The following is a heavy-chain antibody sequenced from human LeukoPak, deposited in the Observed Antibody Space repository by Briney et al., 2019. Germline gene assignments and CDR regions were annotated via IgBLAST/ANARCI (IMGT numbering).Heavy chain of an antibody. J-gene: IGHJ4*02. Sequence: PSETLSLTCTVSGGSISSSSYYWGWIRQPPGKGLEWIGSIYYSGSTYYNPSLKSRVTISVDTSKNQFSLKLSSVTAADTAVYYCARGPFHDYGDYVWGGAGPYYFDFWGQGTLVTVSS. CDR3: ARGPFHDYGDYVWGGAGPYYFDF. D-gene: IGHD4-17*01. V-gene: IGHV4-39*07. CDR2: IYYSGST. CDR1: GGSISSSSYY.